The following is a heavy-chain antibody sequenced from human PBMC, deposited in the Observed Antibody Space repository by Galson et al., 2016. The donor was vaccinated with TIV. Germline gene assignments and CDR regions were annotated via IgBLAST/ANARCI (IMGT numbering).Heavy chain of an antibody. Sequence: ETLSLTCVVSGFSIKSGYFWGWIRQPPGKGLQWIGSIYESGTTYSNPSLKSRLTMSVEPSKNQFSLKLSSVTAADTAVYYCIREGSTVTMHHYFGMDVWGQGTSVTVSS. D-gene: IGHD4-17*01. V-gene: IGHV4-38-2*02. J-gene: IGHJ6*02. CDR1: GFSIKSGYF. CDR2: IYESGTT. CDR3: IREGSTVTMHHYFGMDV.